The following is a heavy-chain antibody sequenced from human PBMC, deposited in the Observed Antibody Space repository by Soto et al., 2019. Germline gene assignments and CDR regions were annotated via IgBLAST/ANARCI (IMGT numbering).Heavy chain of an antibody. D-gene: IGHD4-17*01. Sequence: SETLSLTCTVSGGSLSSSTYYWGWIRQPPGKGLEWIGSIYYSGSTYYNPSLKSRVTISVDTSKNQFSLKLSSVTAADTAVYYCARPAYGDYDGYFQHWGQGTLVTVSS. CDR1: GGSLSSSTYY. CDR3: ARPAYGDYDGYFQH. V-gene: IGHV4-39*01. J-gene: IGHJ1*01. CDR2: IYYSGST.